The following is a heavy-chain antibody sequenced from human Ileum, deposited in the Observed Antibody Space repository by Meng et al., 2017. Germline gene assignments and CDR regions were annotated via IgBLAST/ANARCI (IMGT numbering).Heavy chain of an antibody. J-gene: IGHJ4*02. D-gene: IGHD2-21*02. CDR1: GFTFSGFW. CDR2: IIQGGGDK. CDR3: ARIFCTATDCYYDY. V-gene: IGHV3-7*01. Sequence: GESLKISCAGSGFTFSGFWMSWARQAPGKGLEWVANIIQGGGDKYYMDSVKGRFTISRDNAESSLSLQMNSLRAEDTAVYYCARIFCTATDCYYDYWGQGTLVTVSS.